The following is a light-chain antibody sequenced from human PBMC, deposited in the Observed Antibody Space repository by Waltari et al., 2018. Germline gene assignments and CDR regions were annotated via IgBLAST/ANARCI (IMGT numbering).Light chain of an antibody. CDR3: AVWDARLNGPV. CDR1: IPNVGGST. J-gene: IGLJ2*01. V-gene: IGLV1-44*01. Sequence: QSVLTQPPSASGHPGQRVTISCSGTIPNVGGSTLTSDQQGPGTAPKLRINDRNQRASGVPDRFSGSKSGTSASLAISGLQSEDEADYFCAVWDARLNGPVFGGGTKVTVL. CDR2: DRN.